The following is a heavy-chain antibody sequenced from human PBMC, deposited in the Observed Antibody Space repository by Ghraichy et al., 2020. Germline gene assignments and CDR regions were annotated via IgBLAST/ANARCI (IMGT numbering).Heavy chain of an antibody. V-gene: IGHV4-59*01. Sequence: SQTLSLTCTVSGGSISSYYWSWIRQPPGKGLEWIGYIYYSGSTNYNPSLKSRVTISVDTSKNQFSLKLSSVTAADTAVYYCARDTGVPAARSRARYYGMDVWGQGTTVTVSS. J-gene: IGHJ6*02. CDR2: IYYSGST. CDR3: ARDTGVPAARSRARYYGMDV. CDR1: GGSISSYY. D-gene: IGHD2-2*01.